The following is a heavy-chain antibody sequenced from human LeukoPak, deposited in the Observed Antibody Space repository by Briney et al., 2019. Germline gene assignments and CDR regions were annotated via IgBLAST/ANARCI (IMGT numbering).Heavy chain of an antibody. Sequence: GGSLRLSCAASGFTFSSYGMHWVRQAPGKGLEWVAVISYDGSNKYYADSVKGRFTISRDNSKNTLYLQMNSLRAEDTAVYYCAKDSSGWLNWFDPWGQGTLVTVPS. CDR1: GFTFSSYG. CDR2: ISYDGSNK. CDR3: AKDSSGWLNWFDP. D-gene: IGHD6-19*01. J-gene: IGHJ5*02. V-gene: IGHV3-30*18.